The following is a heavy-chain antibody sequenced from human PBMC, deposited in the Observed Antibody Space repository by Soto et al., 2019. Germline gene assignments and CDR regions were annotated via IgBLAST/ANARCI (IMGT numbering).Heavy chain of an antibody. CDR3: ASRDSSPHYRY. CDR2: IYYSGST. CDR1: GGSISSSSYY. D-gene: IGHD2-15*01. Sequence: QLQLQESGPGLVKPSETLSLTCTVSGGSISSSSYYWGWIRQPPGKGLEWIGSIYYSGSTYYNPSLKSRVTIAVATSKTQFSLKLRSVTAADTAVYYWASRDSSPHYRYWGQGTLVTVSS. V-gene: IGHV4-39*01. J-gene: IGHJ4*02.